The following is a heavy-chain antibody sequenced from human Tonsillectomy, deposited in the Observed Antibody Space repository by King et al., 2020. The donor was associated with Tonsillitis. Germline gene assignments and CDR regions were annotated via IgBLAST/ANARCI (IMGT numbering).Heavy chain of an antibody. Sequence: VQLVESGGALVLPGRSLRLSCAASGFSFDDYAMHWVRQAPGKGLEWVSGISWNSGTIGYADSVKGRFTISRDNAKNFLYLQMNSLRAEDTALYYCTKDPDYYDSSTSWGQGTLVTVSS. CDR2: ISWNSGTI. J-gene: IGHJ4*02. V-gene: IGHV3-9*01. D-gene: IGHD3-22*01. CDR3: TKDPDYYDSSTS. CDR1: GFSFDDYA.